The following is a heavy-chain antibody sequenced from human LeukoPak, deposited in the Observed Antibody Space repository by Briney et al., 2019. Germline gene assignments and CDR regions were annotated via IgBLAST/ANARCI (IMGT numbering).Heavy chain of an antibody. CDR3: ARDRGESWFDP. V-gene: IGHV3-33*08. D-gene: IGHD3-10*01. Sequence: GGSLRLSCAASGFTFSSYDMHWVRQAPGKGLEWVAFIWYDGSNKYYTDSLKGRFTISRDNSKNPLYLQMNSLRAEDTAIYYCARDRGESWFDPWGQGTLVTVSS. CDR2: IWYDGSNK. J-gene: IGHJ5*02. CDR1: GFTFSSYD.